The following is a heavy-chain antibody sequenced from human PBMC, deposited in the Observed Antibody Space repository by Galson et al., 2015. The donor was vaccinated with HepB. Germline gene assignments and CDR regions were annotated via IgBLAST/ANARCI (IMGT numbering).Heavy chain of an antibody. CDR1: GYTFTGYY. J-gene: IGHJ3*02. V-gene: IGHV1-2*02. Sequence: SVKVSCKASGYTFTGYYMHWVRQAPGQGLEWMGWINPNSGGTNYAQKFQGRVTMTRDTSISTAYMELSRLRSDDTAVYYCARDYDFWSGPGAFDIWGQGTMVTVSS. CDR2: INPNSGGT. CDR3: ARDYDFWSGPGAFDI. D-gene: IGHD3-3*01.